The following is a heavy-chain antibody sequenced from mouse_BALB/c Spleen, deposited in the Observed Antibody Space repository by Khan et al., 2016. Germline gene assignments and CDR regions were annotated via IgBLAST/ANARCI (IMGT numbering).Heavy chain of an antibody. J-gene: IGHJ3*01. Sequence: QVQLQQSGAELVRPGTSVKVSCKASGYAFTNYLIEWVKQRPGQGLEWIGVINPGSGGTNYNEKFKGKATLTADKSSSTAYMQLSSLTSDDSAIFVWGVSYGEDVGYAYLGEGTLVNVSA. D-gene: IGHD2-13*01. CDR3: GVSYGEDVGYAY. V-gene: IGHV1-54*01. CDR2: INPGSGGT. CDR1: GYAFTNYL.